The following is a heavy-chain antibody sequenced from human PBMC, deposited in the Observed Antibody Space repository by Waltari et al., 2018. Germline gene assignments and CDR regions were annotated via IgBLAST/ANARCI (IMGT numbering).Heavy chain of an antibody. Sequence: EVQLVESGGDSVQPGGSLRLSWAVSGSTFISYGMHWVGPGPGKGLVWVSRINRDGSTTTYADSVKGRFTISRDNAKNTLYLQMNSLRAEDTAVYYCAREIAVTGQYYFDYWGQGTLVTVSS. CDR2: INRDGSTT. CDR3: AREIAVTGQYYFDY. J-gene: IGHJ4*02. CDR1: GSTFISYG. V-gene: IGHV3-74*01. D-gene: IGHD6-13*01.